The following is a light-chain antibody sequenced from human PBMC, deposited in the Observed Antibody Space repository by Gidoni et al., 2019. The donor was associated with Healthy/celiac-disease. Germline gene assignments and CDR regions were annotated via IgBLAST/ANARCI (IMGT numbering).Light chain of an antibody. Sequence: QSVLTQPPSASGTPGQTVTISCSGSSSNIGSNYVYWYQQLPGTAPKLLIYRNNQRPSGVPDRFSGSKSGTSASLAISGLRSEDEADYYCAAWDDSLSGGEVFGGGTKLTVL. CDR1: SSNIGSNY. V-gene: IGLV1-47*01. CDR3: AAWDDSLSGGEV. J-gene: IGLJ2*01. CDR2: RNN.